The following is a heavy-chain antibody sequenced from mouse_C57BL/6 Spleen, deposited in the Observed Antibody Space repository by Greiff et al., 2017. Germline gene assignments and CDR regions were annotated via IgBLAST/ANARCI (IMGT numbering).Heavy chain of an antibody. D-gene: IGHD1-1*01. J-gene: IGHJ2*01. CDR2: IDPNSGGT. CDR1: GYTFTSYW. Sequence: QVQLKQPGAELVKPGASVKLSCKASGYTFTSYWMHWVKQRPGRGLEWIGRIDPNSGGTKYNEKFKSKATLTVDKPSSTAYMQLSSLTSEDSAVYYCARSNSFGYGSSLGYFDYWGQGTTLTVSS. V-gene: IGHV1-72*01. CDR3: ARSNSFGYGSSLGYFDY.